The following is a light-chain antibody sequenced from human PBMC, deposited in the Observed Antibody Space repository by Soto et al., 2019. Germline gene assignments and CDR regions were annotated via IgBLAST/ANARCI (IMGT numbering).Light chain of an antibody. CDR2: WAS. Sequence: IVMTQSPDSLSLSLCDMATINCKSSQSFLYSSNNKNYLAWYQQKPGQPPKLLIYWASTRESGVPDRFSGSGSGTDFTLTISSLQAEDVAVYYCQQYYSTPLTFGQGTRMEI. CDR3: QQYYSTPLT. V-gene: IGKV4-1*01. CDR1: QSFLYSSNNKNY. J-gene: IGKJ5*01.